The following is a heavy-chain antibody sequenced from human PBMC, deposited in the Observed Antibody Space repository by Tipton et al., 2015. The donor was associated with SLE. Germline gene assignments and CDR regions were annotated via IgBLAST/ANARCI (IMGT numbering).Heavy chain of an antibody. V-gene: IGHV4-34*01. CDR1: GGSFSGYY. CDR3: ARAGNSGWFWG. D-gene: IGHD6-19*01. CDR2: INHSGST. J-gene: IGHJ4*02. Sequence: TLSLTCAVYGGSFSGYYWSWIRQPPGKGLEWIGEINHSGSTNYNPSLKSRVTTSVGTSKNQFSLKLSSVTAADTAVYYCARAGNSGWFWGWGQGTLVTVSS.